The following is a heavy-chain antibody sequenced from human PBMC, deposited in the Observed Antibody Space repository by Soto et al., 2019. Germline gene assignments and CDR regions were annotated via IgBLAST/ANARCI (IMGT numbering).Heavy chain of an antibody. D-gene: IGHD6-13*01. CDR3: ARDPRGVSSRFVFFF. J-gene: IGHJ4*02. CDR1: GGTFSSYA. V-gene: IGHV1-69*01. Sequence: QVQLVQSGAEVKKPGSSVKVSCKASGGTFSSYAISWVRQAPGQGLEWMGGIIPIFGTANYAQKFQGRVTITADESTSKAYMELNSLRSEDTARYYCARDPRGVSSRFVFFFWGQGTLVTVSS. CDR2: IIPIFGTA.